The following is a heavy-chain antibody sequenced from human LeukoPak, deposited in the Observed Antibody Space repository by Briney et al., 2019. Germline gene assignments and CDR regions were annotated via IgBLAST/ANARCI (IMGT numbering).Heavy chain of an antibody. Sequence: GGSLRLSCAASGFTVSSNYMSWVRQAPGKGLEWVSVIYSGGSTYYADSVKGRFTISRDNSKNTLYLQMNSLRAEDTAVYYCARSTVDYHPPSDYWGQGTLVTVSS. J-gene: IGHJ4*02. V-gene: IGHV3-53*01. CDR2: IYSGGST. CDR3: ARSTVDYHPPSDY. D-gene: IGHD4-11*01. CDR1: GFTVSSNY.